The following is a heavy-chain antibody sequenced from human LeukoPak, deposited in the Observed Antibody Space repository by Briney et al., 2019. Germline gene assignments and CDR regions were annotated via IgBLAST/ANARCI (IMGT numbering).Heavy chain of an antibody. CDR2: IYHSGST. J-gene: IGHJ5*02. CDR3: ARTYYGDNWFDP. CDR1: GYSISSGYY. Sequence: SETLSLTCTVSGYSISSGYYWGWIRPPPGKGLEWIGSIYHSGSTYYNPSLKSRVTISVDTSKNQFSLWLSSVTAADTAVYCCARTYYGDNWFDPWGQGTLVTVSS. D-gene: IGHD3-10*01. V-gene: IGHV4-38-2*02.